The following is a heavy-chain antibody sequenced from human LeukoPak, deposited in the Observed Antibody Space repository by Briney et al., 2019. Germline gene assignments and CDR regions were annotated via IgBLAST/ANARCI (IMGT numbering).Heavy chain of an antibody. J-gene: IGHJ3*02. CDR1: SGSISSTSYY. D-gene: IGHD6-19*01. CDR3: ARWAVAGTVAFDI. CDR2: IYYSGST. Sequence: SETLSLTCTASSGSISSTSYYWGWIRQPPGRGLEWIGSIYYSGSTYYNPSLKSRVTISVDTSKNQFSLKLSSVTAADTAVYYCARWAVAGTVAFDIWGQGTMVTVSS. V-gene: IGHV4-39*01.